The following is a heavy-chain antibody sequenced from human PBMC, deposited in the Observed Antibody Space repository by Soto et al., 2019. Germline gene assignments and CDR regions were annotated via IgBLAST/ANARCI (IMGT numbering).Heavy chain of an antibody. Sequence: EVQLVESGGGLVQPGGSLKLSCAASGFTFSGSAMHWVRQASGKGLEWVGRIRSKANSYATAYAASVKGRFTISRDDSKNTEYLQMNRLKTEDTAVHYWTRRGATGYYCGRDVWGQGTTVTVSS. CDR2: IRSKANSYAT. V-gene: IGHV3-73*01. D-gene: IGHD1-26*01. J-gene: IGHJ6*02. CDR1: GFTFSGSA. CDR3: TRRGATGYYCGRDV.